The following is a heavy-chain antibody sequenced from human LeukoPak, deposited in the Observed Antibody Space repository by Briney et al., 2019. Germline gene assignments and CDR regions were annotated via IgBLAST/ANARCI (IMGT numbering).Heavy chain of an antibody. D-gene: IGHD6-19*01. CDR3: AKEARIAVAGTGIYYFDY. V-gene: IGHV3-30*18. Sequence: GGSLRLSCAASGFTFSSYGMHWVRQAPGKGLEWVAVISYDGSNKYYADSVKGRFTISRDNSKNTLYLQMNSLRAEDTAVYYCAKEARIAVAGTGIYYFDYWGQGTLVTVSS. CDR1: GFTFSSYG. CDR2: ISYDGSNK. J-gene: IGHJ4*02.